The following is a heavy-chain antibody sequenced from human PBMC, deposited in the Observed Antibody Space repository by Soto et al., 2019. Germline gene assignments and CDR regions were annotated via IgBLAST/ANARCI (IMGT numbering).Heavy chain of an antibody. D-gene: IGHD4-17*01. CDR3: ARGLDGDYPNGGYYFDY. CDR1: GFTFSSYG. CDR2: IWYDGSNK. Sequence: GGSLRLSCAASGFTFSSYGMHWVRQAPGKGLEWVAVIWYDGSNKYYADSVKGRFTISRDNSKNTLYLQMNSLRAEDTAVYYCARGLDGDYPNGGYYFDYWGQGTLVTVSS. J-gene: IGHJ4*02. V-gene: IGHV3-33*01.